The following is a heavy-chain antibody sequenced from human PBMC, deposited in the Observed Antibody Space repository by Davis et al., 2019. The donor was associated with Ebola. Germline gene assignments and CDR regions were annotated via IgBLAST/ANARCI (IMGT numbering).Heavy chain of an antibody. J-gene: IGHJ4*02. CDR2: ISAYNGNT. Sequence: ASVKVSCKASGYTFTSYGISWVRQAPGQGLEWMGWISAYNGNTNYAQKLQGRVTMTTDTSTSTVYMELSSLRSEDTAVYYCARVGYYYDSSGYYRYFDYWGQGTLVTVSS. V-gene: IGHV1-18*01. D-gene: IGHD3-22*01. CDR3: ARVGYYYDSSGYYRYFDY. CDR1: GYTFTSYG.